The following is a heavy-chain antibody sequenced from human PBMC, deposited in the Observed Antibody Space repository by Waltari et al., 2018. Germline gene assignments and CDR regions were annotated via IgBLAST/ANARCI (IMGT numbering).Heavy chain of an antibody. D-gene: IGHD2-15*01. CDR3: ARDRGRGLYLDS. V-gene: IGHV4-4*02. CDR1: GDSMGSRDF. Sequence: QLQLQQSGPGLVKPSESLSLTCAVPGDSMGSRDFWSWVRQSPGKGLEWIGQVHRSGRTNYNPSLASRVTMSIDTSNNQFSLKVTSATAADTAIYYCARDRGRGLYLDSWGQGILVTVSP. J-gene: IGHJ4*02. CDR2: VHRSGRT.